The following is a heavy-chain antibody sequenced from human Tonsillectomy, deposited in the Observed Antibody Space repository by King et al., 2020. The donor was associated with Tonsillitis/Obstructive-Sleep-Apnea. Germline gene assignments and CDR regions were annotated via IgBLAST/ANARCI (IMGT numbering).Heavy chain of an antibody. CDR3: ARDTPNDFWSGLIYYYYYYMDV. J-gene: IGHJ6*03. V-gene: IGHV3-74*01. CDR1: GFTFSSYW. CDR2: INSDGSST. Sequence: VQLVESGGGXVQPGGSLRLSCAASGFTFSSYWMHWVRQAPGKGLVWVSRINSDGSSTSYADSVKGRFTISRDNAKNTLYLQMNSLRAEDTAVYYCARDTPNDFWSGLIYYYYYYMDVWGKGTTVTVSS. D-gene: IGHD3-3*01.